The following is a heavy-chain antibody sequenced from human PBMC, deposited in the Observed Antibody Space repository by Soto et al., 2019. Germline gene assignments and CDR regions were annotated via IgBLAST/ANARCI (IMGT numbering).Heavy chain of an antibody. CDR3: AREGGIVGATAADY. V-gene: IGHV4-31*03. J-gene: IGHJ4*02. D-gene: IGHD1-26*01. CDR1: GGSISSGGYY. Sequence: QVQLQESGPGLVKPSQTLSLTCTVSGGSISSGGYYWSWIRQHPGKGLEWIGYIYYSGSTYYNPSIACRVTIAVDTSKNQFSLKLSSVTAADTAVYYCAREGGIVGATAADYWGQGTLVTVSS. CDR2: IYYSGST.